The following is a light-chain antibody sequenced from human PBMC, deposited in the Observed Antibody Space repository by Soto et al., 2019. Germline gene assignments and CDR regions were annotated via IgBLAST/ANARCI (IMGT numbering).Light chain of an antibody. CDR3: QHYDTYA. CDR1: ESISKW. CDR2: KAS. J-gene: IGKJ4*01. Sequence: DIQLTQSPSTLSASLGDRVTLTCRASESISKWLAWYQQKPGKAPKLLIYKASNLQSGVPSRFSGSGSGIEFTLTISSLQPDDLATYYCQHYDTYAFGGGTKVEIK. V-gene: IGKV1-5*03.